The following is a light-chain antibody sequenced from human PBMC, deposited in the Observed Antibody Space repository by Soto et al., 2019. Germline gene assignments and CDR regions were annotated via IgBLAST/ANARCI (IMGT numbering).Light chain of an antibody. CDR2: DAS. Sequence: DIQMTQSPSTLSASVGDRVTITCRARQSISSWLAWYQQKPGKAPKLLIYDASSLESGVPSRFSGSGSGTEFTLTISSLQPDDFATYYCQQYNSYPGTFGQGTKREIK. CDR1: QSISSW. J-gene: IGKJ2*01. V-gene: IGKV1-5*01. CDR3: QQYNSYPGT.